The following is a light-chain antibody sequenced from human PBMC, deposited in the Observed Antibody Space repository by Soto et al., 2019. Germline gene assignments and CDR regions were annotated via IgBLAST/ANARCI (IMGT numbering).Light chain of an antibody. Sequence: EIQMTQSPSSVSASVGDRVTITCRASQGVANWLAWYQQKPGKAPNLLIYGASSLQSGGPSRFSGSGSGTHFTLTINNLQPEDFAIYYCQQAHSFPATFGQGTKVEIK. CDR1: QGVANW. J-gene: IGKJ1*01. CDR2: GAS. V-gene: IGKV1-12*01. CDR3: QQAHSFPAT.